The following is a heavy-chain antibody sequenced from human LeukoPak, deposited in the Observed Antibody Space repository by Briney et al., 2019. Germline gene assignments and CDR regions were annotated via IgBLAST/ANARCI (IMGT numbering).Heavy chain of an antibody. CDR1: GFTFSSYW. CDR3: ARGSEYGDYVALLDY. J-gene: IGHJ4*02. Sequence: GGSLRLSCAASGFTFSSYWMHWVRQAPGKGLVWVSRINSDGSSTSYADSVKGRFTISRDNARNTLFLQMNSLRAEDTAVYYCARGSEYGDYVALLDYWGQGTLVTVSS. V-gene: IGHV3-74*01. CDR2: INSDGSST. D-gene: IGHD4-17*01.